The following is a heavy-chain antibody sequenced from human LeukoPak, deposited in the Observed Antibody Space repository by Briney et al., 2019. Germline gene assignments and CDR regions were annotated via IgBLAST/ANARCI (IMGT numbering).Heavy chain of an antibody. D-gene: IGHD3-10*01. CDR2: ISSSSSYI. V-gene: IGHV3-21*01. J-gene: IGHJ4*02. Sequence: GGSLRLSCAASGFTISSYSMNWVRQAPGKGLDWVSSISSSSSYIYYADSVKGRFTISRDNGRNSLFLQMNSLRAEDTAVYYCARAVGHAGTLDYWGQGTLVTVSS. CDR1: GFTISSYS. CDR3: ARAVGHAGTLDY.